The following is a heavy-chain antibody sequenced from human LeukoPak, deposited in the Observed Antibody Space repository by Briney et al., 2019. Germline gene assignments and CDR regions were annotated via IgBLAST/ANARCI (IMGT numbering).Heavy chain of an antibody. CDR2: IYYSGST. J-gene: IGHJ4*02. Sequence: SETLSLTCTVSGGSISSYYWSWLRQPPGKGPEWIGYIYYSGSTNYNPFLKSRVTISIDTSKNQFSLKLSSVTAADTAVYYCARRAYSSGYYFFDFWGQGTLVTVSS. D-gene: IGHD3-22*01. CDR1: GGSISSYY. CDR3: ARRAYSSGYYFFDF. V-gene: IGHV4-59*01.